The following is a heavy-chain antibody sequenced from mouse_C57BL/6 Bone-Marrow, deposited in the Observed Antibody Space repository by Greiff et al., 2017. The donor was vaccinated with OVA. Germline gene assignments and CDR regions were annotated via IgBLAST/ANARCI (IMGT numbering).Heavy chain of an antibody. CDR3: ARSGYREYYLDY. V-gene: IGHV1-7*01. Sequence: QVQLQQSGAELAKPGASVKLSCKASGYTFTSYWMHWVKQRPGQGLEWIGYINPSSGYTKYNQKFKGKATLTADKSSSTAYMQLSSLTYEDSAVYYCARSGYREYYLDYWGQGTTLTVSS. J-gene: IGHJ2*01. CDR2: INPSSGYT. CDR1: GYTFTSYW. D-gene: IGHD2-12*01.